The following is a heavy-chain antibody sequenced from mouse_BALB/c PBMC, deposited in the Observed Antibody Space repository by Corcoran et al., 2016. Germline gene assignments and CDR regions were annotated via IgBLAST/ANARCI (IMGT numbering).Heavy chain of an antibody. Sequence: EDQLQQSGAELVKPGASVKMSCTASGFNIKDTSMHWVKQRQEQGLEWIGRIDPANGNTKYDPKFQGKATITADTSSNTAYLQLSSLTSEDTAVYYCARSGNYVSWFAYWGQGTLVTVSA. J-gene: IGHJ3*01. CDR2: IDPANGNT. CDR1: GFNIKDTS. CDR3: ARSGNYVSWFAY. D-gene: IGHD2-1*01. V-gene: IGHV14-3*02.